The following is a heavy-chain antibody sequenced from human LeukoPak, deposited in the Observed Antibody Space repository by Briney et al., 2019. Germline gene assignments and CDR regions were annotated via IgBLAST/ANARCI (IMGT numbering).Heavy chain of an antibody. D-gene: IGHD5-18*01. V-gene: IGHV4-30-4*08. CDR1: GGSVSSGSYY. J-gene: IGHJ4*02. Sequence: SETLSLTCTVSGGSVSSGSYYWSWIRQPPGKGLEWIGYIYYSGSTYYNPSLKSRVTISVDTSKNQFSLKLSSVTAADTAVYYCARVDTAMVTPYFDYWGQGTLVTVSS. CDR2: IYYSGST. CDR3: ARVDTAMVTPYFDY.